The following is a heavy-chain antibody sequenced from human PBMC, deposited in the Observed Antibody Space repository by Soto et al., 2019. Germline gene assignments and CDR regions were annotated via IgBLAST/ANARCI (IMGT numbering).Heavy chain of an antibody. CDR2: IYYSGST. V-gene: IGHV4-59*01. CDR3: ARFLMNYDFWSGRPYYYYMDV. CDR1: GGSISSYY. Sequence: SETLSLTCTVSGGSISSYYWSWIRQPPGKGLEWIGYIYYSGSTNYNPSLKSRVTISVDTSKNQFSLKLSSVTAADTAVYYCARFLMNYDFWSGRPYYYYMDVWGKGTTVTSP. D-gene: IGHD3-3*01. J-gene: IGHJ6*03.